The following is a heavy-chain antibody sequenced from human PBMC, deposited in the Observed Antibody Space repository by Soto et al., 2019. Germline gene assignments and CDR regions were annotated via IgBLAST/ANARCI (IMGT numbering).Heavy chain of an antibody. CDR2: ISAYNGNT. V-gene: IGHV1-18*01. CDR3: GRGGRYGMDG. J-gene: IGHJ6*02. Sequence: QVQLVQSGAEVKKPGASVKVSCKASGFTFTTYGFTWVRQAPGQGLEWMGWISAYNGNTNYAQKFQGRVTMTADTSTSTVYLELRSLTSDDTAVYYCGRGGRYGMDGCGQGTTVTLSS. D-gene: IGHD3-10*01. CDR1: GFTFTTYG.